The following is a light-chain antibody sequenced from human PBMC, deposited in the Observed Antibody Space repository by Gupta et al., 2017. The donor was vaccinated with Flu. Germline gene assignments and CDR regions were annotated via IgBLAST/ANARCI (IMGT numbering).Light chain of an antibody. J-gene: IGKJ2*01. CDR2: DAS. Sequence: SLSPGERTTFPCRASKSISRHLAWYEKRTGQAPRLLICDASSRAKGIIAKFSGSGDGTDFTLTIISREPEDFAVYYCQQRTKGHPYVTFGQGTKMEIK. V-gene: IGKV3-11*01. CDR1: KSISRH. CDR3: QQRTKGHPYVT.